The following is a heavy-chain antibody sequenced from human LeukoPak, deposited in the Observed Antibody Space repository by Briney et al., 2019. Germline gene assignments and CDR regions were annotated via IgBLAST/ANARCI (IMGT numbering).Heavy chain of an antibody. V-gene: IGHV1-8*02. D-gene: IGHD5-18*01. Sequence: GASVKVSCKASGYTFTSYYMHWVRQAPGQGLEWMGWMNPNSGNTGYAQKFQGRVTMTRNTSISTAHMELSSLRSEDMAVYYCARDDPVELYSYGLGGGFDPWGQGTLVTVSS. CDR2: MNPNSGNT. CDR3: ARDDPVELYSYGLGGGFDP. J-gene: IGHJ5*02. CDR1: GYTFTSYY.